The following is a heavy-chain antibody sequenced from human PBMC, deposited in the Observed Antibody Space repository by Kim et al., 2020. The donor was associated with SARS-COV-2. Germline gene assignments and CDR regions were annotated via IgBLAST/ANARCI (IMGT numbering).Heavy chain of an antibody. V-gene: IGHV3-23*01. CDR3: AKGHRDYSYYDMDV. Sequence: AESVKGRFTISRDNSKDTLFLQMSSLRAEDTALYYCAKGHRDYSYYDMDVWGQGTTVTVSS. J-gene: IGHJ6*02.